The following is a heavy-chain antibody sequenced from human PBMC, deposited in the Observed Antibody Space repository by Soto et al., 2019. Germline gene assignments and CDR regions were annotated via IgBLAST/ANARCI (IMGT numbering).Heavy chain of an antibody. V-gene: IGHV1-69*13. CDR2: IIPIFGTA. CDR3: ARVSPTVVNNWFDP. Sequence: ASVKVSCKASGGTFSSYAISWVRQAPGQGLERMGGIIPIFGTANYAQKFQGRVTITADESTSTAYMELSSLRSEDTAVYYCARVSPTVVNNWFDPWGQGTLVTVSS. CDR1: GGTFSSYA. J-gene: IGHJ5*02. D-gene: IGHD4-17*01.